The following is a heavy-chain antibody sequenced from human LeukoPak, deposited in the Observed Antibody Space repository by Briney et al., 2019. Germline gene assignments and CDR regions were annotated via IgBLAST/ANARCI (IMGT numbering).Heavy chain of an antibody. J-gene: IGHJ4*02. CDR1: GFTFSSYA. CDR2: ISGSGGST. D-gene: IGHD6-13*01. V-gene: IGHV3-23*01. Sequence: PGGSLILACPASGFTFSSYAISWVRHAPGKGLEWVSAISGSGGSTYYADSVKGRFTISRDNSKDTLYLQMNSLRAEDTAVYYCAPYSSSWYCFDYWGQGTLVTVSS. CDR3: APYSSSWYCFDY.